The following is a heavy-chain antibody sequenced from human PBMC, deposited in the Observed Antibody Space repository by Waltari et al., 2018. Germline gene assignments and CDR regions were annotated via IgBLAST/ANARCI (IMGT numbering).Heavy chain of an antibody. CDR2: IDYSGRT. CDR3: ARSPGDGYCTGGSCYLVYAFDI. Sequence: QVQLQESGPGLVKPSQTLSLTCTVSGGSISSGEYYWTWIRQPPGQSLECIGYIDYSGRTFYNPSLKSRVSISLVRSKNQFSLKVNSVKDADTAVYYCARSPGDGYCTGGSCYLVYAFDIWGQGTMVTVSS. V-gene: IGHV4-30-4*08. D-gene: IGHD2-15*01. CDR1: GGSISSGEYY. J-gene: IGHJ3*02.